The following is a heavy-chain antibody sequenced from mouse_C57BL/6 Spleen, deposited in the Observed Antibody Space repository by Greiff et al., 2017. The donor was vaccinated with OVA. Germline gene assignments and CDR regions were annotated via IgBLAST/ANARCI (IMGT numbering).Heavy chain of an antibody. CDR1: GFTFSSYA. CDR2: ISDGGSYT. Sequence: EVKLVESGGGLVKPGGSLKLSCAASGFTFSSYAMSWVRQTPEKRLEWVATISDGGSYTYYPDNVKGRFTISRANAKNNLYLQMRHLKSEDAAMYYGARDGSYYSNCGFDYWGKGTTLTVSS. CDR3: ARDGSYYSNCGFDY. J-gene: IGHJ2*01. V-gene: IGHV5-4*01. D-gene: IGHD2-5*01.